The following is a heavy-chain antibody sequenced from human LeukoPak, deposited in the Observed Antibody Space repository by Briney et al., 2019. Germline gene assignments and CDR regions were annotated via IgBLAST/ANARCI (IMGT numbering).Heavy chain of an antibody. CDR3: ARKMKTGDRVGTFDI. CDR2: INSDGSRT. V-gene: IGHV3-74*01. CDR1: GFTFSSYW. Sequence: GGSLRLSCAASGFTFSSYWMHWVRQAPGKGLVWVSRINSDGSRTTYADSVKGRFTISRDNAKNTLHLQMNSLTAEDTAVYYCARKMKTGDRVGTFDIWGQGTMVTVSS. D-gene: IGHD1-1*01. J-gene: IGHJ3*02.